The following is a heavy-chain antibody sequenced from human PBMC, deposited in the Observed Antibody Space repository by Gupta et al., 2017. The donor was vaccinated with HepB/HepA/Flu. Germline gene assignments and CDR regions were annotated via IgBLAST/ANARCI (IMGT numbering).Heavy chain of an antibody. D-gene: IGHD6-19*01. V-gene: IGHV4-4*02. CDR3: ASMRGALAVAGTSVRF. J-gene: IGHJ4*02. CDR2: IYHSGST. CDR1: GGSLSSSNG. Sequence: QVQLQESGPGLVKPSGTLSLTCDVSGGSLSSSNGWSWDRHPPGKGLEWSGEIYHSGSTNYNPSLKSRVTISVDKSKNQFSLKLSSVTAADTAVYYCASMRGALAVAGTSVRFWGQGTLVTVSS.